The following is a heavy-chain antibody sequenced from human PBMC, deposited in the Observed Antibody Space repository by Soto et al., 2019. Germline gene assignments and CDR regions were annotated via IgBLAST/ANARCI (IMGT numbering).Heavy chain of an antibody. CDR3: ARVNRGLPIVVVPAAILYYYYGMDV. J-gene: IGHJ6*02. CDR2: IIPIFGTA. D-gene: IGHD2-2*02. CDR1: GGTFSSYA. Sequence: SVNVSCKASGGTFSSYAISWVRQGPGQGLEWMGWIIPIFGTANYAQKFQGRVTITADESTSTAYMELSSLRSEDTAVYYCARVNRGLPIVVVPAAILYYYYGMDVWGQGTTVTVSS. V-gene: IGHV1-69*13.